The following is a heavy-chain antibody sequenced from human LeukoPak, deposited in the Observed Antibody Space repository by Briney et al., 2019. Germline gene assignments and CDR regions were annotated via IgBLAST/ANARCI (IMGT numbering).Heavy chain of an antibody. CDR3: ARDPVRRDSY. V-gene: IGHV3-74*01. CDR2: INPDGSQT. CDR1: GFTFNTYW. D-gene: IGHD3-10*01. J-gene: IGHJ4*02. Sequence: GGSLRLSCAASGFTFNTYWMHWVRQAPGKGLVWVSHINPDGSQTNYADSVTGRFTISRGNAKNTLYLQINSLRAEDTAVYYCARDPVRRDSYWGQGTLVTVSS.